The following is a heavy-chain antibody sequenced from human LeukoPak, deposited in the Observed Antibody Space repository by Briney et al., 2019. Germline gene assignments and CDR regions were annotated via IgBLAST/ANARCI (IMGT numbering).Heavy chain of an antibody. D-gene: IGHD5-18*01. V-gene: IGHV5-51*01. CDR1: GNIFTTYW. J-gene: IGHJ4*02. CDR3: ARQGYTYGYDY. CDR2: IYPGDSDS. Sequence: GASLKISCKCSGNIFTTYWITWVRQLPGKGLEWMGIIYPGDSDSRYSPSFQGQVTMSADKSISTAYLQWSSLKASDTAMYYCARQGYTYGYDYWGQGTLVTVSS.